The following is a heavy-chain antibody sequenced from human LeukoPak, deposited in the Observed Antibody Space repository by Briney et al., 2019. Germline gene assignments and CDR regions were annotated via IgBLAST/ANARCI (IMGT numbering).Heavy chain of an antibody. CDR1: GFTFSSYA. Sequence: GRSLRLSCAASGFTFSSYAMHWVRQAPGKGLEWVAVISYDGSNKYYADSVKGRFTISRDNSKNTLYLQMNSLRAEDTAVYYCARAPGVWVPADYWGQGTLVTVSS. CDR2: ISYDGSNK. V-gene: IGHV3-30-3*01. J-gene: IGHJ4*02. D-gene: IGHD3-16*01. CDR3: ARAPGVWVPADY.